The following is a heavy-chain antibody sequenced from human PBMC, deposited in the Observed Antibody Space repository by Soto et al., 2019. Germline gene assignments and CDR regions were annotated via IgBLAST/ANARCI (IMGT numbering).Heavy chain of an antibody. CDR1: GFTFTRYS. D-gene: IGHD3-9*01. V-gene: IGHV3-30*18. CDR2: ISYDGSNK. Sequence: GGSLRLSCAASGFTFTRYSMNWVRQAPGKGLGWVAVISYDGSNKYYADSVKGRFTISRDNSKNTLYLQMNSLRAEDTAVYYCAKDHLDYDILTGYYRFYYYYYGMDVWGQGTTVTVSS. CDR3: AKDHLDYDILTGYYRFYYYYYGMDV. J-gene: IGHJ6*02.